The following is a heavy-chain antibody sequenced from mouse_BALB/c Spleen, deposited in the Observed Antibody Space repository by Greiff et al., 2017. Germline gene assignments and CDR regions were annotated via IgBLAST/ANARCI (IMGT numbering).Heavy chain of an antibody. D-gene: IGHD2-12*01. Sequence: QVQLQQSGAELVRPGSSVKISCKASGYAFSSYWMNWVKQRPGQGLEWIGQIYPGDGDTNYNGKFKGKATLTADKSSSTAYMQLSSLTSEDSAVYFCARVTFYAMDYWGQGTSVTVSS. J-gene: IGHJ4*01. CDR3: ARVTFYAMDY. CDR1: GYAFSSYW. V-gene: IGHV1-80*01. CDR2: IYPGDGDT.